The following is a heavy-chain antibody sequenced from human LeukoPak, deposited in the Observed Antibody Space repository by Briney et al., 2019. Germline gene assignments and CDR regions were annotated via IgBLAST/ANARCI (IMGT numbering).Heavy chain of an antibody. Sequence: GRSLRLSCAASGFTFSGYAMHWVRQAPGKGLEWVAVISYDGSNKYYADSVKGRFTISRDNSKNTLYLQMNSLRAEDTAVYYCARDCGGDCYLRYYYYGMDVWGQGTTVTVSS. V-gene: IGHV3-30-3*01. J-gene: IGHJ6*02. D-gene: IGHD2-21*02. CDR1: GFTFSGYA. CDR3: ARDCGGDCYLRYYYYGMDV. CDR2: ISYDGSNK.